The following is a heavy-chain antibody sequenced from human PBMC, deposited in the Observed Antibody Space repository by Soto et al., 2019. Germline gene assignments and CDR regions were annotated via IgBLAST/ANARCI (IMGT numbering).Heavy chain of an antibody. V-gene: IGHV4-59*06. CDR2: IYYSGST. J-gene: IGHJ4*02. CDR3: ARDLDYTFDY. Sequence: SETLSLTCTVSGGSISSYYWSWIRQPPGKGLEWIGYIYYSGSTYYNPSLKSRVTISVDTSKNQFPLKLSSVTAADTAVYYCARDLDYTFDYWGQGTLVIVSS. CDR1: GGSISSYY. D-gene: IGHD2-2*02.